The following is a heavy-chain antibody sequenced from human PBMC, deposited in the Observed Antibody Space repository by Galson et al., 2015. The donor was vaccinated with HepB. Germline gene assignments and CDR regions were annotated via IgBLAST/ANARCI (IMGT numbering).Heavy chain of an antibody. V-gene: IGHV3-15*01. CDR2: IKSKTDGGTT. D-gene: IGHD6-13*01. CDR3: ATGIAAAGTGRYYYYYYMDV. CDR1: GFTFSNAW. J-gene: IGHJ6*03. Sequence: SLRLSCAASGFTFSNAWMSWVRQAPGKGLEWVGRIKSKTDGGTTDYAAPVKGRFTISRDDSKNTLYLQMNSLKTEDTAVYYRATGIAAAGTGRYYYYYYMDVWGKGTTVTVSS.